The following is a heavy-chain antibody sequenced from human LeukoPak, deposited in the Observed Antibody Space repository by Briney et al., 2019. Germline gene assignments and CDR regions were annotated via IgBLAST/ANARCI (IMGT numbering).Heavy chain of an antibody. J-gene: IGHJ4*02. V-gene: IGHV3-48*01. D-gene: IGHD3-22*01. CDR2: ITSTSDTI. CDR3: ARSSGYPFFDY. CDR1: GFTLSDYS. Sequence: GGSLRLSCEASGFTLSDYSMNWVRQAPGGPLEWLSYITSTSDTIYYADSVKGRFTSSRDNAKNSVYLQMNSLRAEDTAVYYCARSSGYPFFDYWGQGTLVTVSS.